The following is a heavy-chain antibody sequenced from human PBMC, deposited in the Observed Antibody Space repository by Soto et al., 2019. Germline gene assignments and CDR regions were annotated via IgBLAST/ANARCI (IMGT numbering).Heavy chain of an antibody. V-gene: IGHV4-31*03. D-gene: IGHD2-15*01. J-gene: IGHJ5*02. Sequence: SETLSLTCTVSGGSISSGGYYWSWIRQHPGKGLEWIGYIYYSGSTYYNPSLKSRVTISVDTSKNQFSLKLSSVTAADTAVYYCARALKGWDWFDPWGQGTLVTVSS. CDR2: IYYSGST. CDR1: GGSISSGGYY. CDR3: ARALKGWDWFDP.